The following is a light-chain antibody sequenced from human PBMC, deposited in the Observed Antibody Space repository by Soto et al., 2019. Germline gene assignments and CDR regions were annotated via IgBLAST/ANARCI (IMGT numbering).Light chain of an antibody. CDR1: SSDVGSYNL. J-gene: IGLJ1*01. CDR2: EVS. CDR3: CSYAGSSPV. V-gene: IGLV2-23*02. Sequence: QSALTQPASVSGSPGQSITISCTGTSSDVGSYNLVSWYQQHPGKAPKLMIYEVSKRPSGVSNRFPGSKSGNTASLTISGLQAEDEADYYCCSYAGSSPVFGTGTKVTVL.